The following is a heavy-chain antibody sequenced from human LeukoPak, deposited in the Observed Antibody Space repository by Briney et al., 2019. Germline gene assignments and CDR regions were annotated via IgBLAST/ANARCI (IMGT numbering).Heavy chain of an antibody. CDR1: GGSISSYY. V-gene: IGHV4-59*01. CDR2: IYYSGST. J-gene: IGHJ3*02. Sequence: PSETLSLTCTVSGGSISSYYWSWIRQPPGKGLEWIGYIYYSGSTNYNPSLKSRVTIPVDTSKNQFSLKLSSVTAADTAVYYCARARIAVAGRADAFDIWGQGTMVTVSS. D-gene: IGHD6-19*01. CDR3: ARARIAVAGRADAFDI.